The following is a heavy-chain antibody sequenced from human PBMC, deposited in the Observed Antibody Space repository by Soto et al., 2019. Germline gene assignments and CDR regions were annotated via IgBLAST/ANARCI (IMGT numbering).Heavy chain of an antibody. CDR3: ARDPRRSHPFFALDN. Sequence: PGGSLRLSCVGSGFNFSNYGMHWVRQAPGKGLEWVAVISYDGSNKYFADSVKGRFTVSRDNSKNTLYLQMSSLRAEDTATYYCARDPRRSHPFFALDNWGQGAAVTVYS. V-gene: IGHV3-30*03. CDR1: GFNFSNYG. D-gene: IGHD3-3*01. J-gene: IGHJ4*02. CDR2: ISYDGSNK.